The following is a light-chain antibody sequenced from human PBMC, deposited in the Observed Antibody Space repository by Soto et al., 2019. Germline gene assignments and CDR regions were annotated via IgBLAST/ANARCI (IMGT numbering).Light chain of an antibody. CDR1: SSNIGSNT. CDR3: AAWYDSLNGFWV. V-gene: IGLV1-44*01. Sequence: QSVLTQPPSASGTPGQRVTISCSGSSSNIGSNTVNWYLQLPGTAPKLLIYSNNKRPSRVPVRFSGSKSSTSASLAISVLQSEDEADYYCAAWYDSLNGFWVFGGGTKLTVL. CDR2: SNN. J-gene: IGLJ3*02.